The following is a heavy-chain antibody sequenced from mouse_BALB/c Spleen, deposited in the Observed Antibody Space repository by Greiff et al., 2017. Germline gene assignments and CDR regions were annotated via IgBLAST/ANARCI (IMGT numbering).Heavy chain of an antibody. J-gene: IGHJ3*01. CDR3: ARLKYGAWFAY. V-gene: IGHV1S137*01. D-gene: IGHD1-2*01. CDR1: GYTFTDYA. CDR2: ISTYYGDA. Sequence: QVQLKQSGAELVRPGVSVKISCKGSGYTFTDYAMHWVKQSHAKSLEWIGVISTYYGDASYNQKFNGKATMTVDKSSSTAYMELARLTSEDSAIYYCARLKYGAWFAYWGQGTLVTVSA.